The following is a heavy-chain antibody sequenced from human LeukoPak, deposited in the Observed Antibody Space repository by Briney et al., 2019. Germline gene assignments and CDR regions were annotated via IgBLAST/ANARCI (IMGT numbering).Heavy chain of an antibody. CDR2: ISYDGSNK. CDR1: GFTFSSYA. V-gene: IGHV3-30-3*01. CDR3: ASRGSRGAFDI. Sequence: GGSLRLSCAASGFTFSSYAMHWVRQAPGKGLEWVAVISYDGSNKYYADSVKGRFTISRDNAKNSLYLQMNSLRAEDTAVYYCASRGSRGAFDIWGQGTMVTVSS. D-gene: IGHD5-24*01. J-gene: IGHJ3*02.